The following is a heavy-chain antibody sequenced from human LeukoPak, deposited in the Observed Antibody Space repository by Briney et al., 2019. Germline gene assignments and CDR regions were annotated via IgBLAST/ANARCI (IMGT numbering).Heavy chain of an antibody. CDR2: IYSGGST. V-gene: IGHV3-53*01. CDR3: ARDLGNYYYDSSGYYVTGAFDI. J-gene: IGHJ3*02. Sequence: GSLRLSCAASGFTVSSNYMSWVRQAPGKGLEWVSVIYSGGSTYYADSVKGRFTISRNNSKNTLYLQMNSLRAEDTAVYYCARDLGNYYYDSSGYYVTGAFDIWGQGTMVTVSS. D-gene: IGHD3-22*01. CDR1: GFTVSSNY.